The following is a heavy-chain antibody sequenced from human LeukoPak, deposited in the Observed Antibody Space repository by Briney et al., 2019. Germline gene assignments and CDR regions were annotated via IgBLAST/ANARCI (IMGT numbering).Heavy chain of an antibody. CDR1: GFTFSSYA. V-gene: IGHV3-48*04. CDR3: IWLGKSDAFDI. Sequence: TGGSLRLSCAASGFTFSSYAMSCVRQAPGKGLECVSYISSSGSSGTTTNYADSVKGRFTISRDNAKNSLYLQMNSLRGEDTAVYYCIWLGKSDAFDIWGQGTMVTVSS. J-gene: IGHJ3*02. D-gene: IGHD6-19*01. CDR2: ISSSGSSGTTT.